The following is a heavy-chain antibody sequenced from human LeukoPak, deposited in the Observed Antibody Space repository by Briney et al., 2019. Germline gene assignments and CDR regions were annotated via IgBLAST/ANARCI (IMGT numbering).Heavy chain of an antibody. J-gene: IGHJ4*02. D-gene: IGHD6-19*01. CDR2: INPSGGST. CDR3: ARTESSTPRGAVAGLHNLDY. CDR1: GYTLTELS. V-gene: IGHV1-46*01. Sequence: GASVKVSCKISGYTLTELSMHWVRRAPGQGLEWMGIINPSGGSTSYAQKFQGRVTMTRDMSTSTVYMELSSLRSEDTAVYYCARTESSTPRGAVAGLHNLDYWGQGTLVTVSS.